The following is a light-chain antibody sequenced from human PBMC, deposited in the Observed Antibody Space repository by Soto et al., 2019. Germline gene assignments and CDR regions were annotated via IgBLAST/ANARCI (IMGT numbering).Light chain of an antibody. V-gene: IGKV3D-15*01. CDR1: QSVGST. Sequence: EILMTQSPATLSVSPGERVTLSCRASQSVGSTLAWYQQKPGQAPRLLIRGASTRATGVPARFSGSGSGTEFTLTSSSLQSEDFAVYCCQQNSTSLTFCGGTPLDIK. J-gene: IGKJ4*01. CDR3: QQNSTSLT. CDR2: GAS.